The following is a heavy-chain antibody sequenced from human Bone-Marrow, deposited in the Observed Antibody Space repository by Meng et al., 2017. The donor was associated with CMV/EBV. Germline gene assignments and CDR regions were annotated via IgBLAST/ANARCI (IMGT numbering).Heavy chain of an antibody. V-gene: IGHV3-30*04. CDR2: ISYDGSNK. CDR3: ASQRNH. J-gene: IGHJ4*02. Sequence: GESLKISCAASGFTFSSYAMHWVRQAPGKGLEWVAVISYDGSNKYYADSVKGRFTISRDNSKNTLYLQMDSLRAEDTAVYYCASQRNHWGQGTLVTVSS. CDR1: GFTFSSYA.